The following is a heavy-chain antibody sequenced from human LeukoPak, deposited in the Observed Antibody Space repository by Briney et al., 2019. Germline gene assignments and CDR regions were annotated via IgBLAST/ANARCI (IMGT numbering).Heavy chain of an antibody. J-gene: IGHJ4*02. CDR1: GFTFSSYG. CDR3: AKVRTQGGIXPVXTGX. D-gene: IGHD1-14*01. CDR2: IRYDGSNK. V-gene: IGHV3-30*02. Sequence: GGSLRLSCAASGFTFSSYGMHWVRQAPGKGLEWVAFIRYDGSNKYYADSVKGRFTISRDNSKNTLYLQMNSLRAEDTAVYYCAKVRTQGGIXPVXTGXXGQGXXVTV.